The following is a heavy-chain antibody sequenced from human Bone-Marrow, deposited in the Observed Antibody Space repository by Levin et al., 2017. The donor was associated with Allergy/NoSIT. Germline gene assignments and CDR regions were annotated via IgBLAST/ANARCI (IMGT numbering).Heavy chain of an antibody. CDR3: TVAGWYNWFDP. CDR2: INPSGGST. V-gene: IGHV1-46*01. Sequence: GGSLRLSCKASGYTFTSYYMHWVRQAPGQGLEWMGIINPSGGSTSYAQKFQGRVTMTRDTSTSTVYMELSSLRSEDTAVYYCTVAGWYNWFDPWGQGTLVTVSS. J-gene: IGHJ5*02. D-gene: IGHD6-19*01. CDR1: GYTFTSYY.